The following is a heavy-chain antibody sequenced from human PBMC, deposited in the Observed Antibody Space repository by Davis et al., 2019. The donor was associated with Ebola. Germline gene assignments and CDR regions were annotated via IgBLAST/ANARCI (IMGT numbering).Heavy chain of an antibody. V-gene: IGHV3-74*01. J-gene: IGHJ6*02. D-gene: IGHD5-18*01. CDR2: INSDGSST. Sequence: GESLKISCAASGFTFSSYWMHWVRQAPGKGLVWVSRINSDGSSTSYADSVKGRFTISRDNAKNTLYLQMNSLRAEDTAVYYCARDRGYSYGGDYYYYYGMDVWGQGTTVTVSS. CDR3: ARDRGYSYGGDYYYYYGMDV. CDR1: GFTFSSYW.